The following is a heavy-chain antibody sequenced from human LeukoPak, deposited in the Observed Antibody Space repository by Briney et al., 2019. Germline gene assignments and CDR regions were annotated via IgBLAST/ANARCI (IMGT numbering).Heavy chain of an antibody. D-gene: IGHD2-15*01. CDR2: INHSGST. Sequence: KPGGSLRLSCAASGFNFIDYSMNWVRQPPGKGLEWIGEINHSGSTNYNPSLKSRVTISVDTSKNQFSLKLSSVTAADTAVYYCARVSVVAAYNWFDPWGQGTLVTVSS. J-gene: IGHJ5*02. V-gene: IGHV4-34*01. CDR1: GFNFIDYS. CDR3: ARVSVVAAYNWFDP.